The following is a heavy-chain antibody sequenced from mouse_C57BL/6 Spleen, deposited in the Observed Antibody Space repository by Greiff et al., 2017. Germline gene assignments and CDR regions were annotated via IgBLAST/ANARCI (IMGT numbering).Heavy chain of an antibody. CDR3: EGEDYGSPLDY. CDR1: GFTFNTYA. J-gene: IGHJ2*01. V-gene: IGHV10-3*01. CDR2: IRSKSGNYAS. D-gene: IGHD1-1*01. Sequence: EVQLVESGGGLVQPKGSLKLSCAASGFTFNTYAMHWVRQAPGKGLEWVARIRSKSGNYASYCAASVKNRFTISRDDSQSRLYRQMNNLKTDDTAMYYCEGEDYGSPLDYWGQGTTLTVSS.